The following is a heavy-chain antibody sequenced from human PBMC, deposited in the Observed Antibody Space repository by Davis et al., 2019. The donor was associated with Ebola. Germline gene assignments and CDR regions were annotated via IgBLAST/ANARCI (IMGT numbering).Heavy chain of an antibody. CDR3: ARGSVGTAFRAFDI. J-gene: IGHJ3*02. V-gene: IGHV3-72*01. D-gene: IGHD5-18*01. CDR2: IRNKGNSYTT. Sequence: GESLKIFCAASGFTFSDHYMDWVRQAPGQGLEWVARIRNKGNSYTTEYAASVKGRFTISRDDSENSHYLQMNSLKTEDTAVYYCARGSVGTAFRAFDIWGQGTMVTVSS. CDR1: GFTFSDHY.